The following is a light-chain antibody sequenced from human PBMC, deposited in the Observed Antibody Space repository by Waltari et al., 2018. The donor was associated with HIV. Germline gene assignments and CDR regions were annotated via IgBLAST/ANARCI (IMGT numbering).Light chain of an antibody. Sequence: DFVMTQSPHSLAVSLGERATFNCKSSRSLLSSSDNKNYLAWYQKKPGQPPKLLISSASNRESGVPDRFSCSGSGTDFTLTISSLQPEDVAVYYCQQYYGAPQTFGQGTKVEIK. CDR3: QQYYGAPQT. V-gene: IGKV4-1*01. J-gene: IGKJ2*01. CDR2: SAS. CDR1: RSLLSSSDNKNY.